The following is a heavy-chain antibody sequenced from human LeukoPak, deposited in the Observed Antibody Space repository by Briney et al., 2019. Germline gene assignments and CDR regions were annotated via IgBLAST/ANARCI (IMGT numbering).Heavy chain of an antibody. J-gene: IGHJ6*02. CDR1: GYTLTELS. V-gene: IGHV1-24*01. D-gene: IGHD1-26*01. CDR2: FDPEDGET. CDR3: ATGELPYYYYGMDV. Sequence: GASVKVSCKVSGYTLTELSMHWVRQAPGKGLGWMGGFDPEDGETFYAHKFQGRVTMTEDTSTDTAYMELSSLRSEDTAVYYCATGELPYYYYGMDVWGQGTTVTVSS.